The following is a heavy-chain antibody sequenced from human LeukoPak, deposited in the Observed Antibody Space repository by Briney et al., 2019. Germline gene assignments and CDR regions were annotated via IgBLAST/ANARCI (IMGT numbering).Heavy chain of an antibody. CDR3: ARAVDYYDSSGYSVDY. J-gene: IGHJ4*02. V-gene: IGHV3-21*01. CDR1: GFTFSSYS. D-gene: IGHD3-22*01. Sequence: PGGSLRLSCAASGFTFSSYSMNWVRQAPGKGLEWVSSISSSSSYIYYADSVKGRFTISRDNAKNSLYLQMNSLRAEDTAVYYCARAVDYYDSSGYSVDYWGQGTLVTVSS. CDR2: ISSSSSYI.